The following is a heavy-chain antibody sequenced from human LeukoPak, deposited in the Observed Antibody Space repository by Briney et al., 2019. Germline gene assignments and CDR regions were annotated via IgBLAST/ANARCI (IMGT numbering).Heavy chain of an antibody. Sequence: PSETLSLTCRVSGGSIGRSSYCWGWIRPPPGKGPEWIGSIYYSGSAYYNTSLRRRVTISVDTSKNQFSLKFSSVTAADTAIYYCARVFEMATIRKLYYFDHWGQGTLVTVSS. CDR1: GGSIGRSSYC. CDR2: IYYSGSA. D-gene: IGHD5-24*01. CDR3: ARVFEMATIRKLYYFDH. V-gene: IGHV4-39*01. J-gene: IGHJ4*02.